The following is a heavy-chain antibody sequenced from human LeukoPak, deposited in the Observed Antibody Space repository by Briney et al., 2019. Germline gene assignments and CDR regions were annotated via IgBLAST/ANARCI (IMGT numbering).Heavy chain of an antibody. CDR1: GDSISLYY. J-gene: IGHJ4*02. CDR2: IYYTGST. V-gene: IGHV4-59*01. CDR3: ARAGWFSTTWHSDY. Sequence: SETLSLTCPVSGDSISLYYWSWIRQPPAKGLEGIGYIYYTGSTKSNPSLKSRVTISVDTSKKQFSLNLSSVTAADTAVYYCARAGWFSTTWHSDYWGQGILGTVSS. D-gene: IGHD6-19*01.